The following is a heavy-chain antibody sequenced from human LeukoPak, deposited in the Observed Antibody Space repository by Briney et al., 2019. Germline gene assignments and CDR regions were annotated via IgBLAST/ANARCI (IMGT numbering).Heavy chain of an antibody. CDR1: GFTFSGSA. V-gene: IGHV3-73*01. CDR2: IRGKGNSYAT. J-gene: IGHJ4*02. D-gene: IGHD3-10*01. Sequence: PGGSLRLSCAASGFTFSGSAMHWVRQASGKGLEWLGRIRGKGNSYATAYAASVNGRFTISRDDSKNTVYLQMNSLKTEDTAMYYCTRRIDGSGSSGYFDYWGQGTLVTVSS. CDR3: TRRIDGSGSSGYFDY.